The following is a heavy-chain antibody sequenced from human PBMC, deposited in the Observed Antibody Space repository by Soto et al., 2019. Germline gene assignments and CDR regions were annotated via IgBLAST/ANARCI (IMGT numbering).Heavy chain of an antibody. CDR2: ISYDGSNK. J-gene: IGHJ4*02. Sequence: PGGSLRLSCAASGFTFSSYGMHWVRQAPGKGLEWVAVISYDGSNKYYADSVEGRFTISRDNSKNTLYLHMNSLRPEDTAVYYCAKDRSAMAVAGLDYWGQGTLVTVSS. D-gene: IGHD6-19*01. CDR1: GFTFSSYG. V-gene: IGHV3-30*18. CDR3: AKDRSAMAVAGLDY.